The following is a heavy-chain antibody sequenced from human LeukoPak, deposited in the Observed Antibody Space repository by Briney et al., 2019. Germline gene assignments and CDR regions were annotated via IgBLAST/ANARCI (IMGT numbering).Heavy chain of an antibody. Sequence: GGSLRLSCAASGFTFSNSPMSWVRQAPGKGLEWVSSISGGGGSPYYADSVKGRFTISRDNSRNTLYLQMNSLRAEDTAVYYCAKAFRGVIANFDYWGQGTLVTVSS. D-gene: IGHD3-10*01. J-gene: IGHJ4*02. V-gene: IGHV3-23*01. CDR3: AKAFRGVIANFDY. CDR1: GFTFSNSP. CDR2: ISGGGGSP.